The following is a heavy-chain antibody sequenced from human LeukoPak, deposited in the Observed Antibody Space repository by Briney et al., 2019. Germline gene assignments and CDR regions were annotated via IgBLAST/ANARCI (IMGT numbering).Heavy chain of an antibody. CDR1: GFTFSSYG. CDR2: ISGSGGST. D-gene: IGHD3-22*01. V-gene: IGHV3-23*01. J-gene: IGHJ4*02. CDR3: AKDRYYYDSSGYYYFDY. Sequence: GTLRLYCAASGFTFSSYGMSWVRQAPAKGLEWVSAISGSGGSTSYADSVKGRFTISRDNSKNTLYLQMNSLRAEDTAVYYCAKDRYYYDSSGYYYFDYWGQGTLVTVSS.